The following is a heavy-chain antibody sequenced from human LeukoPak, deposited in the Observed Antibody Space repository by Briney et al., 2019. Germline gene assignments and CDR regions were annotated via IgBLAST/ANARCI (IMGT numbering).Heavy chain of an antibody. CDR2: IYHSGST. CDR1: GGSISSSNW. V-gene: IGHV4-4*02. D-gene: IGHD3-10*01. Sequence: PSETLSLTCAVSGGSISSSNWWSWVRQPPGKGLEWIGEIYHSGSTNYNPSLKSRVTISVDKSKNQFSLKLSSVAAADTAVYYCARDSTVYYYGSGSSYYFDYWGQGTLVTVSS. CDR3: ARDSTVYYYGSGSSYYFDY. J-gene: IGHJ4*02.